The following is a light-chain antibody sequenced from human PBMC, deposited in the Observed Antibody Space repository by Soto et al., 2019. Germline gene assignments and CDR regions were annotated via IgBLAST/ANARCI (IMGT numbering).Light chain of an antibody. CDR3: QQYGGSPRT. CDR2: GSS. V-gene: IGKV3-20*01. CDR1: QSVSNSY. J-gene: IGKJ1*01. Sequence: EIVLTQSPGTLSLSPGERATLSCRASQSVSNSYLAWDQQKPGQATRLLIYGSSSRATGIPDRFSGSGSGTDFTLTISRLEPEDFAVYYCQQYGGSPRTLGQGTKVEIK.